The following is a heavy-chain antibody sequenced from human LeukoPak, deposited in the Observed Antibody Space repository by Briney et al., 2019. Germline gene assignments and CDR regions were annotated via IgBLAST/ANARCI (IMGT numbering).Heavy chain of an antibody. V-gene: IGHV3-48*03. CDR3: ASTDGSNAY. CDR2: ISSSGSTI. D-gene: IGHD5-24*01. J-gene: IGHJ4*02. CDR1: GFTFSSYE. Sequence: GGSLRLSCAASGFTFSSYEMNWVRQAPGKGLEWVSYISSSGSTIYYADSVKGRFTISRDNAKNSLSLQMNSLRAEDTAVYYCASTDGSNAYWGQGTLVTVSS.